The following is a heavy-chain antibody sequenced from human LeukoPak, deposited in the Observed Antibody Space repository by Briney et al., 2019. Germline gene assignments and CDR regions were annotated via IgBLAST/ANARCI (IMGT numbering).Heavy chain of an antibody. Sequence: PSETLSLTCTVSSYSISSGYYWGWIRQPPGKGLEWIGYIYYSGSTNYNPSLKSRVTISVDTSKNQFSLKLSSVTAADTAVYYCAREIYDILDRWFDPWGQGTLVTVSS. CDR2: IYYSGST. D-gene: IGHD3-9*01. J-gene: IGHJ5*02. CDR1: SYSISSGYY. CDR3: AREIYDILDRWFDP. V-gene: IGHV4-61*01.